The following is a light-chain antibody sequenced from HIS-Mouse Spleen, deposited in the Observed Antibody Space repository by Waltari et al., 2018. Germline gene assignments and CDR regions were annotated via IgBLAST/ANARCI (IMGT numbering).Light chain of an antibody. V-gene: IGLV3-10*01. Sequence: SYELTQPPSVSVSPGQTARITCSGDALPKKYAYWYQQKSGQAPVLVINEDSKRPSGIPATFSGSSSWTMATLTISGAQVEDEADYYCYSTDSSGNHRVFGGGTKLTVL. CDR2: EDS. CDR1: ALPKKY. J-gene: IGLJ2*01. CDR3: YSTDSSGNHRV.